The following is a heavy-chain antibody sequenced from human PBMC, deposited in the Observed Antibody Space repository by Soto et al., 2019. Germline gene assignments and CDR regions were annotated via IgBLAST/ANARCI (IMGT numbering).Heavy chain of an antibody. D-gene: IGHD2-8*02. Sequence: GGSLRLSCAASGFAFSNAWINWVRQAPGKGLEWVGRIKSKGHGGTTDFAAPVRGRFAISRDDSRNLVYMQMNSLNTEDTAVYYCTTVFYTSGILVRFDFWGHGILVTGSS. CDR2: IKSKGHGGTT. V-gene: IGHV3-15*07. J-gene: IGHJ4*01. CDR1: GFAFSNAW. CDR3: TTVFYTSGILVRFDF.